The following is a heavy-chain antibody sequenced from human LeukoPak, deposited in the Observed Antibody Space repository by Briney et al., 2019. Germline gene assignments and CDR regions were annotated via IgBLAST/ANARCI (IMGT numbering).Heavy chain of an antibody. CDR1: GGSFSGYY. V-gene: IGHV4-34*01. Sequence: SETLSLTCAVYGGSFSGYYWSWIRQPPGKGLEWIGEINHSGSTNYNPSLKSRVTISVDTSKNQFSLKLGSVTAADTAVYYRASSQGYYYDSSGYYYFYWGQGTLVTVSS. CDR3: ASSQGYYYDSSGYYYFY. J-gene: IGHJ4*02. D-gene: IGHD3-22*01. CDR2: INHSGST.